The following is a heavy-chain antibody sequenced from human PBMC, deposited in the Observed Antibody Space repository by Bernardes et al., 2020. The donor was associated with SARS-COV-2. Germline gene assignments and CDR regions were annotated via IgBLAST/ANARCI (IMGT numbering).Heavy chain of an antibody. J-gene: IGHJ6*02. V-gene: IGHV3-43*02. D-gene: IGHD5-18*01. CDR3: AKDKGGGYSYGQPIYYYYGMDV. Sequence: GGSLRLSCAASGFTFDDYAMHWVRQAPGKGLEWVSLISGDGGSTYYADSVKGRFTISRDNSKNSLYLQMNSLRTEDTALYYCAKDKGGGYSYGQPIYYYYGMDVWGQGTTVTVSS. CDR2: ISGDGGST. CDR1: GFTFDDYA.